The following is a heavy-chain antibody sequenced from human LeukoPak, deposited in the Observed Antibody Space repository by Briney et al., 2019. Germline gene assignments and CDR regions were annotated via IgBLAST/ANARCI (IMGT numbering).Heavy chain of an antibody. V-gene: IGHV3-66*02. Sequence: GGSLRLSCAASGFTVSSNHMSWVRQAPGKGLESVSFIYSGGTTYYGDSAKGRFTISRDNSKNTLYLQMNSLRPEDTAVYYCAKVLGGLDYWGQGTLVTVSS. D-gene: IGHD3-16*01. J-gene: IGHJ4*02. CDR3: AKVLGGLDY. CDR1: GFTVSSNH. CDR2: IYSGGTT.